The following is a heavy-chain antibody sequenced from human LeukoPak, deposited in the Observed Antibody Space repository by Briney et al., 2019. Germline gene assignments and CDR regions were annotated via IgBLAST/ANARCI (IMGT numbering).Heavy chain of an antibody. Sequence: SETLSLTCTVSGGSISSYYWSWIRQPPGKGLEWIGYIYYSGSTNCNPSLKSRVTISVDTSKNQFSLKLSSVTAADTAVYYCARGSDSSGYSTFAYWGQGTLVTVSS. D-gene: IGHD3-22*01. CDR1: GGSISSYY. CDR2: IYYSGST. CDR3: ARGSDSSGYSTFAY. J-gene: IGHJ4*02. V-gene: IGHV4-59*01.